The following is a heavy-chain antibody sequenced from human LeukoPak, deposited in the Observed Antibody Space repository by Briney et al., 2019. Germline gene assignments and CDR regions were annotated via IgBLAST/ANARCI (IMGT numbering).Heavy chain of an antibody. D-gene: IGHD3-3*01. Sequence: SETLSLTCTVSGGSISSYYWSWIRQPAGKGLEWIERIYTSGSTNYNPSLKSRVTMSVDTSKNQFSLKLSSVTAADTAVYYCARDHDFWSGYQYYYYMDVWGKGTTVTVSS. CDR3: ARDHDFWSGYQYYYYMDV. CDR2: IYTSGST. CDR1: GGSISSYY. J-gene: IGHJ6*03. V-gene: IGHV4-4*07.